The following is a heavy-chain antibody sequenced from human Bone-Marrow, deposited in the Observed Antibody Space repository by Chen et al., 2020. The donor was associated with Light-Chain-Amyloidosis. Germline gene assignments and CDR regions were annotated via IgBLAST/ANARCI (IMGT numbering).Heavy chain of an antibody. D-gene: IGHD4-17*01. CDR2: ISYDGNNQ. CDR3: AKDLQTYGDYDYYYYGLDV. V-gene: IGHV3-30*18. Sequence: QVQLVESGGSVVQPGKSLRLSCAASGFTFRTYGMHWVRQAPGKGLEWVALISYDGNNQYYSDSVKGRFTISRDNSKNTVYLQMNSLRLEDTALYYCAKDLQTYGDYDYYYYGLDVWGQGTAVTVSS. J-gene: IGHJ6*02. CDR1: GFTFRTYG.